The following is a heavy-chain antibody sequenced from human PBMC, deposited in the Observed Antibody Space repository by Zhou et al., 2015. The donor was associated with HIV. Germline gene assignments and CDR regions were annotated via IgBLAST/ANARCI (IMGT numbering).Heavy chain of an antibody. J-gene: IGHJ6*02. V-gene: IGHV1-69*01. D-gene: IGHD6-19*01. CDR2: IIPIFGTA. CDR1: GGTFSSYA. Sequence: QVQLVQSGAEVKKPGSSVKVSCKASGGTFSSYAISWVRQAPGQGLEWMGGIIPIFGTANYAQKFQGRVTITADESTSTAYMELSSLRSEDTAMYYCARDPSPSIAVAGTHYYYGMDVWGQGTTVTVSS. CDR3: ARDPSPSIAVAGTHYYYGMDV.